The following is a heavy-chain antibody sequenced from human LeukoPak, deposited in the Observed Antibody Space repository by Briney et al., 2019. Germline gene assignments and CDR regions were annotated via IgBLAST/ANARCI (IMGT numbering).Heavy chain of an antibody. CDR3: SRSQFDY. J-gene: IGHJ4*02. Sequence: PGGSLRLSCAASGFAFSSYWVLWVRQAPGKGLVWVSRINGDGTITTYADFVKGRFTISRDNAENILYLQMNSLRAEDTAIYYCSRSQFDYWGQGILVTVSS. V-gene: IGHV3-74*01. CDR2: INGDGTIT. CDR1: GFAFSSYW.